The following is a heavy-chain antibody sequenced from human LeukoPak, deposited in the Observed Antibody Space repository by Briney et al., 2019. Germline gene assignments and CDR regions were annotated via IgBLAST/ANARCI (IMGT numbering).Heavy chain of an antibody. J-gene: IGHJ4*01. Sequence: GGSLRLSCAASGFTFTSYAMHWVRQAPGKGLEWVAVISYDGSNKYYADSVKGRFTFSRDNSKNTLYLQMNSLRAEDTAVYYCARDIIPAATCAGRGYFDYWGLEPWSSSPQ. CDR1: GFTFTSYA. V-gene: IGHV3-30-3*01. CDR2: ISYDGSNK. CDR3: ARDIIPAATCAGRGYFDY. D-gene: IGHD6-25*01.